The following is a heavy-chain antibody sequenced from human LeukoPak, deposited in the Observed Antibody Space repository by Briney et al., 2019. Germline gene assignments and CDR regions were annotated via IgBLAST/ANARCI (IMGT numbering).Heavy chain of an antibody. Sequence: PSETLSLTCTVSGYSISSGYYWGWIRQPPGNGLEWIGSIYHSGSTYYNPSLKSRVTISVDTSKNQFSLKLSSVTAADTAVYYCARKDYDILTGEDYWGQGTLVTVSS. D-gene: IGHD3-9*01. CDR1: GYSISSGYY. V-gene: IGHV4-38-2*02. CDR3: ARKDYDILTGEDY. J-gene: IGHJ4*02. CDR2: IYHSGST.